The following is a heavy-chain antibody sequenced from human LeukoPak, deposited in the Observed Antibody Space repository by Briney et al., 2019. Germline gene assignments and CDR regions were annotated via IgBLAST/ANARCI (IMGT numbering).Heavy chain of an antibody. Sequence: SETLSLTCAVYGGSFSGYYWSWIRQHPGKGLEWIGYIYYSGSTYYNPSLKSRVTISVDTSKNQFSLKLSSVTAADTAVYYCARDNRYYDFWSGYYNYYYYGMDVWGQGATVTVSS. J-gene: IGHJ6*02. CDR2: IYYSGST. CDR1: GGSFSGYY. D-gene: IGHD3-3*01. V-gene: IGHV4-31*11. CDR3: ARDNRYYDFWSGYYNYYYYGMDV.